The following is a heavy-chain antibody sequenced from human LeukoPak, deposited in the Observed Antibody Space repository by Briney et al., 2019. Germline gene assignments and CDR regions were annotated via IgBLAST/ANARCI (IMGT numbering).Heavy chain of an antibody. CDR2: IYYSGST. J-gene: IGHJ4*02. CDR3: ARGSRLEMAFGYYFDY. V-gene: IGHV4-59*01. D-gene: IGHD5-24*01. Sequence: SETLSLTCTVSGGSISSYYWSRIRQPPGKGLEWIGYIYYSGSTNYNPSLKSRVTISVDTSKNQFSLKLSSVTAADTAVYYCARGSRLEMAFGYYFDYWGQGTLVTVSS. CDR1: GGSISSYY.